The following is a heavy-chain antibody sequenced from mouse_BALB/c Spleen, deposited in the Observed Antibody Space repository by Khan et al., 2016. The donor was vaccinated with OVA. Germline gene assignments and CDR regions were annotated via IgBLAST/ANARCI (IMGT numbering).Heavy chain of an antibody. Sequence: EVQLQESGPGLVKPSQSLSLTCTVTGYSITSGYAWNWIRQFPGNKLEWMGYISYSGGTSYNPSLKSRISITRDTSQNQFFLQLNSVTTEDTATYYCARGNYYGYYFDYGGQGTPLTVSS. J-gene: IGHJ2*01. CDR2: ISYSGGT. CDR1: GYSITSGYA. D-gene: IGHD1-1*01. V-gene: IGHV3-2*02. CDR3: ARGNYYGYYFDY.